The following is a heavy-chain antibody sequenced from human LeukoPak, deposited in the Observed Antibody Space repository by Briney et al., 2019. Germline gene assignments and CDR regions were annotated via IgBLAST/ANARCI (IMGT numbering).Heavy chain of an antibody. CDR3: ARDQDYDHLYYYYGMDV. V-gene: IGHV3-30-3*01. Sequence: PGGSLRLSCAASGFTFSSYAMHWVRQAPGKGLEWVAVISYDGSNKYYADSVKGRFTISRDNSKNTLYLQMNSLRAEDTAVYYCARDQDYDHLYYYYGMDVWGQGTTVTVSS. CDR1: GFTFSSYA. D-gene: IGHD3-22*01. J-gene: IGHJ6*02. CDR2: ISYDGSNK.